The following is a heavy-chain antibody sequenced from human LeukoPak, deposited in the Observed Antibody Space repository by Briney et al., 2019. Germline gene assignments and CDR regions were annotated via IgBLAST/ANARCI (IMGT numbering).Heavy chain of an antibody. CDR3: ARDINGYYYDSHGYYPTDL. V-gene: IGHV1-18*01. CDR1: GYIFTIYG. CDR2: ISVYNGNT. Sequence: GASVKVSSKASGYIFTIYGISWVRQAPGQGLEWMGWISVYNGNTNYPQRLQGRVTMPTDTSTPTAYMELRSLGSDDTAVYYCARDINGYYYDSHGYYPTDLWGQGTLVTVSS. J-gene: IGHJ5*02. D-gene: IGHD3-22*01.